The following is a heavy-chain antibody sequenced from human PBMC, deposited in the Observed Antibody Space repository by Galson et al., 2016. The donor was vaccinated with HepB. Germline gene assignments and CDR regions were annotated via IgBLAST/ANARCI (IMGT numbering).Heavy chain of an antibody. CDR2: IWYDGSNK. Sequence: SLRLSCAASGLTFSSYGMHWVRQAPGKGLEWVALIWYDGSNKYYADSVKGRFTISRDNSKNTQYLQMNSLRAEDTAVYYCARVLGGTSTGYFDLWGQGTLVTVSS. V-gene: IGHV3-33*01. D-gene: IGHD1-1*01. J-gene: IGHJ4*02. CDR1: GLTFSSYG. CDR3: ARVLGGTSTGYFDL.